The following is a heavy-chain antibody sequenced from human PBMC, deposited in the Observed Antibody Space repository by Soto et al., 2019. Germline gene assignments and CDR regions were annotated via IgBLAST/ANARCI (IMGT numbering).Heavy chain of an antibody. CDR1: GFTFSSYA. V-gene: IGHV3-30-3*01. CDR2: ISYDGSNK. J-gene: IGHJ6*02. CDR3: ARDTPYYYGSGSYYNVLSGYYYYGMDV. Sequence: QVQLVESGGGVVQPGRSLRLSCAASGFTFSSYAMHLVRQAPGKGLEWVAVISYDGSNKYYADSVKGRFTISRDNYKNALYLQMNSLRAEDTAVYYCARDTPYYYGSGSYYNVLSGYYYYGMDVWGQGTTVTVSS. D-gene: IGHD3-10*01.